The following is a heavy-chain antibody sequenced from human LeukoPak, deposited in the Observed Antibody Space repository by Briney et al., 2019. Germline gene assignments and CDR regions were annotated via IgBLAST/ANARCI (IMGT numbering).Heavy chain of an antibody. J-gene: IGHJ4*02. CDR2: ISYDGSNK. V-gene: IGHV3-30-3*01. D-gene: IGHD7-27*01. CDR1: GFTFSSYA. CDR3: AREKEGLGDFDY. Sequence: GRSLRLSCAASGFTFSSYAMHWVRQAPGKGLEWVAVISYDGSNKYYADSVKGRFTISRDNSKNTLYLQMNSLRAEDTAVYYCAREKEGLGDFDYWGQGTLVTVSS.